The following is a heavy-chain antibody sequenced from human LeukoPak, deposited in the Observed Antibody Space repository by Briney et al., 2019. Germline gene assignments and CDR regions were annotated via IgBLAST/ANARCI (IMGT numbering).Heavy chain of an antibody. Sequence: GASVKVSCKASGGTFSSYAISWVRQAPGQGLEWMGWINPNSGGTNYAQKFQGRVTTTRDTSISTAYMELSRLRSDDTAVYYCARDSDIVVVPAAINYYYMDVWGKGTTVTVSS. D-gene: IGHD2-2*01. CDR2: INPNSGGT. V-gene: IGHV1-2*02. CDR3: ARDSDIVVVPAAINYYYMDV. J-gene: IGHJ6*03. CDR1: GGTFSSYA.